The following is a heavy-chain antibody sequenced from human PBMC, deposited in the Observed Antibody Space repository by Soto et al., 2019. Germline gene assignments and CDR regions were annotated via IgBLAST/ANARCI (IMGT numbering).Heavy chain of an antibody. CDR3: ARGRGYSYGLDP. J-gene: IGHJ5*02. CDR1: GDSISSTNNY. CDR2: ISYSGTT. V-gene: IGHV4-30-4*01. Sequence: SETPSLTCTLSGDSISSTNNYWTWIRQPPGEGLEWIGFISYSGTTSYSPSLKSRVAISLDTSKNQFSLSLSSVTAADTAVYYCARGRGYSYGLDPWGQGTLVTVS. D-gene: IGHD5-18*01.